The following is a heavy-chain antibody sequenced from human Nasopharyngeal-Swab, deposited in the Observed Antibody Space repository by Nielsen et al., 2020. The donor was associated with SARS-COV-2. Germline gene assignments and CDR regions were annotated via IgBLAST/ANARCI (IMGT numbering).Heavy chain of an antibody. CDR1: GFTFSSYE. Sequence: GESLKISCAASGFTFSSYEMNWVRQAPGKGLEWVSYISSSGTSIYYADSVKGRFTISRDNAKNSLYLQMNSLRTEDTAVYYCARDGREYYYFDSSEVGFDYWGHGTLVTVSS. CDR3: ARDGREYYYFDSSEVGFDY. J-gene: IGHJ4*01. V-gene: IGHV3-48*03. CDR2: ISSSGTSI. D-gene: IGHD3-22*01.